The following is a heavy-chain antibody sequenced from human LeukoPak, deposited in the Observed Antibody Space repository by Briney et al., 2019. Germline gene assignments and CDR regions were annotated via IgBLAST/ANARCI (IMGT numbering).Heavy chain of an antibody. CDR2: IRYDGSNK. J-gene: IGHJ4*02. V-gene: IGHV3-30*02. CDR1: GFTFSSYG. CDR3: AKGVPAAMFRVGDY. D-gene: IGHD2-2*01. Sequence: PGGSLRLSCAASGFTFSSYGMHWVRQAPGKGLEWVAFIRYDGSNKYYADSVKGRFTISRDNSKNTLYLQMNSLRAEDTAVYYCAKGVPAAMFRVGDYWGQGTLVTVSS.